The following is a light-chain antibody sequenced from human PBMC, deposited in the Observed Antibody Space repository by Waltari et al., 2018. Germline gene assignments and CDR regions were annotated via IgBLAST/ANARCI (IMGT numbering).Light chain of an antibody. CDR3: AAWDVSLDDSIV. J-gene: IGLJ3*02. V-gene: IGLV1-44*01. CDR1: RSNIEINP. Sequence: QSVLTQPPSVSGTPGQRVTISCSGSRSNIEINPVNWYQHLQGTAPKLLIYRNDQRPSGVPDGFSCSKFGTAASLAISGLQSEDEADYYCAAWDVSLDDSIVFGGGTKLTVL. CDR2: RND.